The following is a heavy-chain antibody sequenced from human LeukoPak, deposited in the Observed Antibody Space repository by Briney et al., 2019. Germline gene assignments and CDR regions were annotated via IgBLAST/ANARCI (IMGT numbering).Heavy chain of an antibody. J-gene: IGHJ6*02. CDR2: IWYDGSNK. CDR3: ARQRGYCSSTSCSYYGMDV. CDR1: GFTFSSYA. Sequence: PGRSLRLSCAASGFTFSSYAMHWVRQAPGKGLEWVAVIWYDGSNKYYADSVKGRFTISRDNSKNTLYLQMNSLRAEDTAVYYCARQRGYCSSTSCSYYGMDVWGQGTTVTVSS. D-gene: IGHD2-2*01. V-gene: IGHV3-33*08.